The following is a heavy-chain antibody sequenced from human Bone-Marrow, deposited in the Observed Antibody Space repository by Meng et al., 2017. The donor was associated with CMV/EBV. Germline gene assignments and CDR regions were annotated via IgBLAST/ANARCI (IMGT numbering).Heavy chain of an antibody. V-gene: IGHV4-39*07. CDR1: GGSISSSSYY. J-gene: IGHJ5*02. Sequence: GSLRLSCTVSGGSISSSSYYWGWIRQPPGKGLEWIGSIYYSGSTYYNPSLKSRVTISVDTSKNQFSLKLSSVTAADTAVYYCARASPLSGSFAWGQGTLVTVSS. CDR3: ARASPLSGSFA. D-gene: IGHD3-10*01. CDR2: IYYSGST.